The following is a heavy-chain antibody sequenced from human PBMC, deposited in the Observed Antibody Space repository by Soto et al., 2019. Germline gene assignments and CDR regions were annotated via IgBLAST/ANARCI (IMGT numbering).Heavy chain of an antibody. J-gene: IGHJ4*02. CDR3: AKVNPEYSSSWYVSNY. V-gene: IGHV3-23*01. CDR1: GFTFSSYA. D-gene: IGHD6-13*01. CDR2: ISGSGGST. Sequence: EVQLLESGGGLVQPGGSLRLSCAASGFTFSSYAMSWVRQAPGKGLEWVSAISGSGGSTYYADSEKGRFTISRDNSKNTLYLQMNSLRAEDTAVYYCAKVNPEYSSSWYVSNYWGQGTLVTVSS.